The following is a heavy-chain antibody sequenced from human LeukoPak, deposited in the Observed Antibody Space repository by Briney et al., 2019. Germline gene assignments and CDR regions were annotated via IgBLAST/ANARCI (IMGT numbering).Heavy chain of an antibody. J-gene: IGHJ5*02. D-gene: IGHD3-22*01. CDR1: GGSISSSSYY. CDR3: ARDPFPHAINYYDSSGYP. CDR2: IYYSGST. V-gene: IGHV4-39*02. Sequence: PSETLSLTCTVSGGSISSSSYYWGWIRQPPGKGLEWIGSIYYSGSTYYNPSLKSRVTISVDTSKNQFSLKLSSVTAADTAVYYCARDPFPHAINYYDSSGYPWGQGTRVTVSS.